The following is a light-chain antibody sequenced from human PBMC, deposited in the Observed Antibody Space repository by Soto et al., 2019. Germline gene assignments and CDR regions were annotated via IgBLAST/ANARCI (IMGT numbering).Light chain of an antibody. Sequence: DIQMTQSPSSVSASVGDRVTITCRASQGITNWLAWYQQKPGKAPKLLIYAASGLPSGVPSRFSGSGSVTDFTLTISSLQPEDCATYYCQQANSFPLTFGGGTKVEIK. CDR1: QGITNW. J-gene: IGKJ4*01. CDR3: QQANSFPLT. V-gene: IGKV1-12*01. CDR2: AAS.